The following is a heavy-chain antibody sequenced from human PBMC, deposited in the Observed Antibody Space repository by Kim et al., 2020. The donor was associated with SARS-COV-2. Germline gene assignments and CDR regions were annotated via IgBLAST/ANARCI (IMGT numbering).Heavy chain of an antibody. V-gene: IGHV3-21*01. Sequence: GGSLRLSCAASGFTFSSYSMNWVRQAPGKGLEWVSSISSSSSYIYYADSVKGRFTISRDNAKNSLYLQMNSLRAEDTAVYYCARELKQQLEYYYYYYGMDVWGQGTTVTVSS. D-gene: IGHD6-13*01. CDR3: ARELKQQLEYYYYYYGMDV. CDR2: ISSSSSYI. J-gene: IGHJ6*02. CDR1: GFTFSSYS.